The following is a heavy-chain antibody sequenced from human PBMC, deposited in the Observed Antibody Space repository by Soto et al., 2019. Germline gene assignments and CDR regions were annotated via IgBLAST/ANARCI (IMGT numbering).Heavy chain of an antibody. D-gene: IGHD6-19*01. V-gene: IGHV4-4*02. Sequence: SETLSLTCDVSGVSITSTNWWSWVRQPPGRGLEWIGEIFHLGNTNYNPSLKSRVTLSIDKSKNQFSLKVSSVTTADTAVYYCAKVSVAGTYRFDSWGQGTLVTVSS. J-gene: IGHJ4*02. CDR2: IFHLGNT. CDR1: GVSITSTNW. CDR3: AKVSVAGTYRFDS.